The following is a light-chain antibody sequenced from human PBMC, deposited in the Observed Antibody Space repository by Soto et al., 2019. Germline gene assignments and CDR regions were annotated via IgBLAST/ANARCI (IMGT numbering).Light chain of an antibody. V-gene: IGKV3-15*01. CDR1: QSVNSN. J-gene: IGKJ1*01. Sequence: EIVMTQSPATLSVSPGERATLSCRASQSVNSNLAWYQQKPGQAPRLLIYDASTRATGIPARFSGSGSGTEFTLTISSLQSEDFAVYYCQQYNNWPPTFGQGTKVDIK. CDR2: DAS. CDR3: QQYNNWPPT.